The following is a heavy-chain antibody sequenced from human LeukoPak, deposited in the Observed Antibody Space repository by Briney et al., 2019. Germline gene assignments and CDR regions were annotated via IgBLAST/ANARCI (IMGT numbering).Heavy chain of an antibody. CDR2: TYHRSKWYN. CDR1: GDSVSSNSAA. J-gene: IGHJ3*02. V-gene: IGHV6-1*01. CDR3: ARGYSNYGYTFDI. Sequence: SQTLSLTCAISGDSVSSNSAAWHWIRQSPSRGLEWLGSTYHRSKWYNDDAVSVKSRITINPDTAKNQFSLQLNSVTPEDTAVYYCARGYSNYGYTFDIWGQGTMVTASS. D-gene: IGHD4-11*01.